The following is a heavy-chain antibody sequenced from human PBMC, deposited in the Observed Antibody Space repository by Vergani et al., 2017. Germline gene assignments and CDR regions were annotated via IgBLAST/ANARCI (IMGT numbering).Heavy chain of an antibody. V-gene: IGHV4-38-2*02. D-gene: IGHD6-13*01. J-gene: IGHJ5*02. CDR2: IYHSGST. CDR1: GYSISSGYY. Sequence: QVQLQESGPGLVKPSETLSLTCTVSGYSISSGYYWGWIRQPPGKGLEWIGSIYHSGSTYYNPSLKRRVTILVDTSKNQFSLKLSSVTAADTAVYYCARVVSGQQLVAEWFDPWGQGTLVTVSS. CDR3: ARVVSGQQLVAEWFDP.